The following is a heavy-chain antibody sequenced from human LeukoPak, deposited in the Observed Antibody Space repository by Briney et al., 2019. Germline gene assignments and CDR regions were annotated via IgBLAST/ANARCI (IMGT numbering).Heavy chain of an antibody. CDR1: GFTFSSYG. CDR3: AKDNVAAAGRYFDY. V-gene: IGHV3-30*18. J-gene: IGHJ4*02. D-gene: IGHD6-13*01. Sequence: PGGSLRLSCAASGFTFSSYGMHWVRQAPGKGLEWVALISYDGSNKYSADSVKGRFTISRDNSKNTLYLQMHSLRAEDTAVYYCAKDNVAAAGRYFDYWGQRTLVTVSS. CDR2: ISYDGSNK.